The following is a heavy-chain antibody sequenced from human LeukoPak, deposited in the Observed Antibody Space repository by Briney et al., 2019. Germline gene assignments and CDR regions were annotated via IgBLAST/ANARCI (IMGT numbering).Heavy chain of an antibody. V-gene: IGHV3-48*03. CDR3: ARVKTFRNTYYDILTGYNIDLLFDY. Sequence: GGSLRLSCAASGFTFSNYEMNWVRQAPGKGLDWVSYIGSRGATIYYADSVKGRFTISRDNSKNSLYLQMNSLRAEDTAVYYCARVKTFRNTYYDILTGYNIDLLFDYWGQGTLVTVSS. CDR2: IGSRGATI. J-gene: IGHJ4*02. CDR1: GFTFSNYE. D-gene: IGHD3-9*01.